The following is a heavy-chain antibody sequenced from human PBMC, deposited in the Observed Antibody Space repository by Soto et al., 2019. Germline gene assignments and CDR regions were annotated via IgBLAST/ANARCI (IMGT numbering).Heavy chain of an antibody. CDR2: INHSGST. CDR1: GGSFSGYY. D-gene: IGHD2-2*01. Sequence: SETLSLTCAVYGGSFSGYYWSWIRQPPGKGLEWIGEINHSGSTNYNPSLKSRVTISVDTSKNQFSLKLSSVTAADTAVYYCARRYCSSTSCYNWFDPWGQGTLVT. J-gene: IGHJ5*02. CDR3: ARRYCSSTSCYNWFDP. V-gene: IGHV4-34*01.